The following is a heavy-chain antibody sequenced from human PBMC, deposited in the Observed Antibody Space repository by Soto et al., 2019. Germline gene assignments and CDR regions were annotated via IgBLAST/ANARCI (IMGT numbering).Heavy chain of an antibody. J-gene: IGHJ6*02. CDR3: ARLYCSGGSCRGDYYYYYGMDV. CDR2: IWYDGSNK. Sequence: PGGSLRLSCAASGFTFSSYGMHWVRQAPGKGLEWVAVIWYDGSNKYYADSVKGRFTISRDNSKNTLYLQMNSLRAEDTAVYYCARLYCSGGSCRGDYYYYYGMDVWGQGTTVTVS. D-gene: IGHD2-15*01. CDR1: GFTFSSYG. V-gene: IGHV3-33*01.